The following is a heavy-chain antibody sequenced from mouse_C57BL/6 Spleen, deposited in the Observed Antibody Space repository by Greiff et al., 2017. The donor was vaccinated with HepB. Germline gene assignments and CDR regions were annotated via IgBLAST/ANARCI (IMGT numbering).Heavy chain of an antibody. CDR3: ARGRSSGYVDY. V-gene: IGHV5-16*01. CDR2: INYDGSST. Sequence: EVKVVESEGGLVQPGSSMKLSCTASGFTFSDYYMAWVRQVPEKGLEWVANINYDGSSTYYLDSLKSRFIISRDNAKNILYLQMSSLKSEDTATYYCARGRSSGYVDYWGQGTTLTVSS. J-gene: IGHJ2*01. CDR1: GFTFSDYY. D-gene: IGHD3-2*02.